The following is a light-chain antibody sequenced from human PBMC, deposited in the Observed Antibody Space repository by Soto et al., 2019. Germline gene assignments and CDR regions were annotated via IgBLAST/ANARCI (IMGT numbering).Light chain of an antibody. CDR2: DAS. J-gene: IGKJ1*01. V-gene: IGKV1-5*01. CDR1: QNIRSR. CDR3: QQYYSFPRT. Sequence: DFQMTQSPSTLSASVGDRVTITCRASQNIRSRLAWFQQKPGKAPKLLIYDASSLESGVPSRFSGSGSGTDFTLTISCLQSEDFATYYCQQYYSFPRTFGQGTKVDIK.